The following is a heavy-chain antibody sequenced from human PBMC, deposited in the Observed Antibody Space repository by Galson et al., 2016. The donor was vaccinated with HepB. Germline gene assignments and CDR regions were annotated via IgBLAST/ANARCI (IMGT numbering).Heavy chain of an antibody. CDR3: ARSRGGFGELYDDYYFDS. Sequence: SVKVSCKASGYPFTSYHVHWVRQAPGQGLEWMGIINPHFDSTSYAQKFQGRFIMTRDTSTSTVYMELTSLRSEDTAMYYCARSRGGFGELYDDYYFDSWGQGTLVTVSS. CDR2: INPHFDST. CDR1: GYPFTSYH. J-gene: IGHJ4*02. V-gene: IGHV1-46*01. D-gene: IGHD3-10*01.